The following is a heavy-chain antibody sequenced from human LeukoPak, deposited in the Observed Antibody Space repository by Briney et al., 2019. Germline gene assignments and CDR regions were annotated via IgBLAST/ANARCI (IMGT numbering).Heavy chain of an antibody. V-gene: IGHV3-7*01. Sequence: GGSLRLSCAASGFTFSSYWMSWVRQAPGKGLEWVANIKQDGSEKYYVDSVEGRFTISRDNAKNSLYLQMNSLRAEDTAVHYCARDLTGYSGSYSDYWGQGTLVTVSS. CDR2: IKQDGSEK. J-gene: IGHJ4*02. CDR1: GFTFSSYW. D-gene: IGHD1-26*01. CDR3: ARDLTGYSGSYSDY.